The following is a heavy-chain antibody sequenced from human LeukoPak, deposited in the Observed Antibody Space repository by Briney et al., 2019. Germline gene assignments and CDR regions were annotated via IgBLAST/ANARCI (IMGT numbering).Heavy chain of an antibody. CDR1: GYTFTSYA. CDR3: ASVRGIVSGPLDY. D-gene: IGHD2-15*01. J-gene: IGHJ4*02. Sequence: ASVKVSCKASGYTFTSYAMQWVRQAPGQRLEWMGWINAGNGNTKYSQKFQGRVTITRDASASTAYMELSSLRSEDTAVYYCASVRGIVSGPLDYWGQGTLVTVSS. V-gene: IGHV1-3*01. CDR2: INAGNGNT.